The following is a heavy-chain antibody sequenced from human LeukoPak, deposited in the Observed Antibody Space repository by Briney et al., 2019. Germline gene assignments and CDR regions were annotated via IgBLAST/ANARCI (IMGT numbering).Heavy chain of an antibody. V-gene: IGHV4-61*02. D-gene: IGHD3-10*01. J-gene: IGHJ5*02. CDR3: ARDWEDYYGSGNWFDP. CDR2: IYTSGST. Sequence: SQTLSLTCTVSGGSISSGSYYWGWIRQPAGKGLEWIGRIYTSGSTNYNPSLKSRVTISVDTSKNQFSLKLRSVTAADTAVYYCARDWEDYYGSGNWFDPWGQGTLVIVSS. CDR1: GGSISSGSYY.